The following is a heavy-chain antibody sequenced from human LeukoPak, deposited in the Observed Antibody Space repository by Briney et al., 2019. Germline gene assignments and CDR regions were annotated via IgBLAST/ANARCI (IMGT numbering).Heavy chain of an antibody. CDR1: GYDFINYD. CDR2: MNPNSGDT. Sequence: ASVKVSCKASGYDFINYDINWVRQATGQGLEWMGWMNPNSGDTGYAQKFQGRVTLTRNTSISTAYMELSSLRSEDTAVYYCARGRDSYDSSDFPLLGYWGQGTLVTVSS. CDR3: ARGRDSYDSSDFPLLGY. V-gene: IGHV1-8*03. J-gene: IGHJ4*02. D-gene: IGHD3-22*01.